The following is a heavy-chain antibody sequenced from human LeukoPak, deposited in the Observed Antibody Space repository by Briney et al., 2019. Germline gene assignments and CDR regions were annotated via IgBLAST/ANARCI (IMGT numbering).Heavy chain of an antibody. D-gene: IGHD3-9*01. J-gene: IGHJ3*02. V-gene: IGHV4-39*07. CDR3: ARERGRHFDWFFAFDI. CDR2: IYYSGST. CDR1: GGSISSSSYY. Sequence: SETLSLTCTVSGGSISSSSYYWGWIRQPPGKGLEWIGSIYYSGSTYYNPSLKSRVTISVDTSKNQFSLKLSSVTAADTAVYYCARERGRHFDWFFAFDIWGQGTMVTVSS.